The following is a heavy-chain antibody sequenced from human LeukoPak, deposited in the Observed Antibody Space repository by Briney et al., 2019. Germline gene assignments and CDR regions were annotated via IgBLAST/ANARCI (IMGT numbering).Heavy chain of an antibody. CDR2: ISGSGGST. CDR1: ASTFSSYA. Sequence: GPSLRLSCAASASTFSSYAMSCVSHAPGNGLEWVSAISGSGGSTYHADSVKGRFTISRDNSKNTLYLQMNSLRAEDTAVYYCAKNAIRVDGIIDYWGQGTLVTVSS. J-gene: IGHJ4*02. D-gene: IGHD5-12*01. V-gene: IGHV3-23*01. CDR3: AKNAIRVDGIIDY.